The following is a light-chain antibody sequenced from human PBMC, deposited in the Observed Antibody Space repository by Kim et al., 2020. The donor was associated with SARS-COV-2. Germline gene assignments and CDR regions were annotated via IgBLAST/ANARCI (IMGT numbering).Light chain of an antibody. CDR3: QQSFMIPRT. V-gene: IGKV1-39*01. Sequence: DIQMTQSPPSLSASIGDRVTITYRATQNISTYLNWYQQRHTTPPKLLIYAASTLHSGVPSRFGGSGSGTDFTLTINSLQRDDYATYYCQQSFMIPRTFGQGTKVDIK. J-gene: IGKJ1*01. CDR1: QNISTY. CDR2: AAS.